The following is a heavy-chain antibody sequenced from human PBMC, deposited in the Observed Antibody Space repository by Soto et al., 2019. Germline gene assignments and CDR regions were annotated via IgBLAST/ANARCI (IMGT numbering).Heavy chain of an antibody. CDR3: ARGLTPLEYYDILTGYPYYYYGMDV. J-gene: IGHJ6*02. CDR1: GYTFTSYD. D-gene: IGHD3-9*01. V-gene: IGHV1-8*01. Sequence: QVQLVQSGAEVKKPGATGKVSCKASGYTFTSYDINWVRQATGQGLEWMGWMNPNSGNTGYAQKFQGRVTMTRNTSISTAYMELSSLRSEDTAVYYCARGLTPLEYYDILTGYPYYYYGMDVWGQGTTVTVSS. CDR2: MNPNSGNT.